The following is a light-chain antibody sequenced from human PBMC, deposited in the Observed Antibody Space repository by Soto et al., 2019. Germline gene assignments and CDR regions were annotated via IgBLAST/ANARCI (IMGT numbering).Light chain of an antibody. CDR2: DAS. CDR3: QQYNSYSTWT. Sequence: DIQMTQSPSTLSASVGDRVTITCRASQSISSWLAWYQQTPGKAPKLLXYDASSLETGVPSRFSGSGSGTEFTLTISSLQPDDFATYDCQQYNSYSTWTFGQGTKVDIK. V-gene: IGKV1-5*01. CDR1: QSISSW. J-gene: IGKJ1*01.